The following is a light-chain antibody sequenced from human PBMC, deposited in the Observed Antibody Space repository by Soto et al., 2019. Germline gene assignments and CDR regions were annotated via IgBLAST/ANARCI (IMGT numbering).Light chain of an antibody. CDR1: XXXXXN. CDR2: GAS. Sequence: EIVMTQSPAXLXVSPXXXXXXXXRASXXXXXNLAWYQQKPGQAPRLLIYGASTRATGIPARFSGSGSGTEFTLTISSLQSEDFAVYYCQQYNNWPRTFGQGTKVEIK. CDR3: QQYNNWPRT. J-gene: IGKJ1*01. V-gene: IGKV3-15*01.